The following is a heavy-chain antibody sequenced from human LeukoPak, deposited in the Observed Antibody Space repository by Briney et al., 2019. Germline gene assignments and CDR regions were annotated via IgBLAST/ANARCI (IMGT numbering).Heavy chain of an antibody. V-gene: IGHV3-30*03. D-gene: IGHD3-10*01. CDR2: ISSDGNDK. CDR1: GVTFSSYG. J-gene: IGHJ4*02. Sequence: GGSLRLSCAASGVTFSSYGMHWVRQAPGKGLEWVALISSDGNDKLYGDSVKGRFTISRDDSKSTLYLQMNSLRAEDTAVYYCASMVRGVIPGYWGQGTLVTVSS. CDR3: ASMVRGVIPGY.